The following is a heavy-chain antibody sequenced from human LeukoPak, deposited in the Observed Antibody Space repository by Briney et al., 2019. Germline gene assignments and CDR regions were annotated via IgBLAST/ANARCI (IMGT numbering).Heavy chain of an antibody. J-gene: IGHJ6*03. CDR2: IYYTGST. CDR3: ARDKGRLYYYMAV. V-gene: IGHV4-59*01. Sequence: SETLSLTCTVSGGSISSYYWSWIRQPPGKGLEWIGYIYYTGSTNYNPSLKSRVTISVDTSKNQFSLKLSSVTAADTAVYYCARDKGRLYYYMAVGGKGTTVTISS. CDR1: GGSISSYY. D-gene: IGHD5-12*01.